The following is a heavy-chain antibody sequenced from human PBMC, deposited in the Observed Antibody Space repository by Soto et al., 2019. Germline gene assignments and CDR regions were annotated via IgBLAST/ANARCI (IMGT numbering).Heavy chain of an antibody. Sequence: PGHSLKISCKGSGYNFAVYWIAWVRQMPGKGLELMGIIYPSDSDTRYRPSFQGQVTISADKSISSAYLQWGSLRASDTAMYYCARGGVSTRTFDYWGQGTPVTVSS. V-gene: IGHV5-51*01. CDR3: ARGGVSTRTFDY. D-gene: IGHD3-3*01. J-gene: IGHJ4*02. CDR2: IYPSDSDT. CDR1: GYNFAVYW.